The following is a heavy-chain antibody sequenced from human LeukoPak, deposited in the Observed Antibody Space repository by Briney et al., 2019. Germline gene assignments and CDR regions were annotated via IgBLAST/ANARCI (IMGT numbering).Heavy chain of an antibody. V-gene: IGHV1-2*02. CDR3: ARDETEYTSSWAYFDD. D-gene: IGHD6-13*01. J-gene: IGHJ4*02. CDR1: GYTFTGYS. CDR2: INPNNGGT. Sequence: ASVKVSCKAAGYTFTGYSIHWMRQAPGHGLEWMGWINPNNGGTIYAQKFQGRVTMTRDTSSSTAYMELSGLRSDDTALYYCARDETEYTSSWAYFDDWGQGTLVTVSS.